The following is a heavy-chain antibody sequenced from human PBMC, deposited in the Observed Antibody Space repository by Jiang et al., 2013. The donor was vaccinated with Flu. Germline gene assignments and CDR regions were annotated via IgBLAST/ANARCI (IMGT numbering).Heavy chain of an antibody. J-gene: IGHJ4*02. CDR3: ARQRDGYNNFDY. D-gene: IGHD5-24*01. CDR2: IYYSGST. Sequence: GSGLVKPSETLSLTCTVSGGSISSYYWSWIRQPPGKGLEWIGYIYYSGSTNYNPSLKSRVTISVDTSKNQFSLKLSSVTAADTAVYYCARQRDGYNNFDYWGQGTLVTVSS. CDR1: GGSISSYY. V-gene: IGHV4-59*01.